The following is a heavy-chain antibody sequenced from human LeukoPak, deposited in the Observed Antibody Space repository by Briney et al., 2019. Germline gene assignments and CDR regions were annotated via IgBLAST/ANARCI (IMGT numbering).Heavy chain of an antibody. CDR2: ISTDGYTT. Sequence: QIGGSMRLSCAASGLAFSAYKMHWVRQAPRKGLVSVSRISTDGYTTDYADFVQGRFTASRDNTKNTWSLEMNSLRAEDTAVYYCVVGGSPGYWGQGTLVTVSS. CDR1: GLAFSAYK. CDR3: VVGGSPGY. D-gene: IGHD2-15*01. V-gene: IGHV3-74*01. J-gene: IGHJ4*02.